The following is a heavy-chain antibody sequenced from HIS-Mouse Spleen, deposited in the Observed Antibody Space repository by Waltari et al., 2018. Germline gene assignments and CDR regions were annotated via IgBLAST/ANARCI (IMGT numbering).Heavy chain of an antibody. CDR1: GGSISSYY. CDR3: ARASRDLLLPRYFDL. J-gene: IGHJ2*01. Sequence: QVQLQESGPGLVKPSETLSLTCTVPGGSISSYYWSWIRQPPGKGLEWIGYYCVSTNHNPSLKTLVTISVDTYKNPYSLKLSAVTAADTAVYYCARASRDLLLPRYFDLWGRGTLVTVSS. V-gene: IGHV4-59*01. CDR2: YYCVST.